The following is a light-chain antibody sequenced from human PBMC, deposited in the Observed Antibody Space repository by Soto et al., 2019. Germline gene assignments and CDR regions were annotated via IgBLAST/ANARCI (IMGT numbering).Light chain of an antibody. Sequence: SYELTQPPSVSVAPGQTARIPCGGNNIGRKGVHWYLQRPGKAPVLVVYNDGDRPSGIPERFSGSNSGDTATLTISMVEAVDEADYDCQVWDSGHTYFFGTGTKLTV. CDR2: NDG. J-gene: IGLJ1*01. CDR1: NIGRKG. V-gene: IGLV3-21*02. CDR3: QVWDSGHTYF.